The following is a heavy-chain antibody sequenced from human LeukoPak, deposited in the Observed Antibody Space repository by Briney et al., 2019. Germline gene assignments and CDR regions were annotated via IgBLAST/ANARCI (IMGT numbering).Heavy chain of an antibody. Sequence: GGSLRLSCVASGFTFGDSDLSWVRKVPGKGLEWVCGLNWNGDKTGYADSVKGRFIISRDNAKNSLYLQMNSLRAEDTALYYCMRDAFGGVIAPYFHDWGQGTRVTVSS. J-gene: IGHJ4*02. V-gene: IGHV3-20*04. CDR2: LNWNGDKT. CDR1: GFTFGDSD. CDR3: MRDAFGGVIAPYFHD. D-gene: IGHD3-16*02.